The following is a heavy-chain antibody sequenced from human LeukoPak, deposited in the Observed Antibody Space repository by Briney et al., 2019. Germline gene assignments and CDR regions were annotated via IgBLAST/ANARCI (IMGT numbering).Heavy chain of an antibody. CDR1: GFTFSSYS. CDR3: AKSVGGTWDPVDY. Sequence: PGGSLRLSCAASGFTFSSYSMNWVRQAPGKGLEWVSSISSSSSYIYYADSVKGRFTISRDNSKNTLYLQMNSLRAEDTAVYYCAKSVGGTWDPVDYWGQGTLVIVSA. CDR2: ISSSSSYI. J-gene: IGHJ4*02. D-gene: IGHD6-19*01. V-gene: IGHV3-21*04.